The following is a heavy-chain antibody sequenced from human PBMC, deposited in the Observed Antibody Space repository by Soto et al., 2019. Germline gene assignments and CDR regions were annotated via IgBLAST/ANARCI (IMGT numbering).Heavy chain of an antibody. CDR2: ITGSGSHM. Sequence: PGGSLRLSCAASGFTFRTYSMTWVRQAPGKGLEWVSSITGSGSHMYYADSVKGRFIISRDNGKNSLYLQMNGLRAEDTAVYYCARGEPIVIVPAANDFWGQGTLVTVS. CDR3: ARGEPIVIVPAANDF. D-gene: IGHD2-2*01. J-gene: IGHJ4*02. V-gene: IGHV3-21*04. CDR1: GFTFRTYS.